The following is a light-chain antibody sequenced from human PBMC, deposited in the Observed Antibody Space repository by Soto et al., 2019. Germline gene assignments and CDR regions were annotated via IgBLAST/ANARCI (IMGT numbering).Light chain of an antibody. CDR2: DVS. CDR3: CSYAGSYSWV. J-gene: IGLJ3*02. V-gene: IGLV2-11*01. Sequence: QSVLTQPRSVSGSPGQAVTISFTGTSSDVGGYNYVSWYQQHPGKDPKLMIYDVSKRPSGVPDRFSGSKSGNTASLTISGLQAEDEADYYCCSYAGSYSWVFGGGTKVTVL. CDR1: SSDVGGYNY.